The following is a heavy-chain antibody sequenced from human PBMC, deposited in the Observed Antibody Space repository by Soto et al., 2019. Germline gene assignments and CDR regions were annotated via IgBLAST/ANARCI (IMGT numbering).Heavy chain of an antibody. D-gene: IGHD3-10*01. CDR1: GGSISSGGYY. CDR3: ARVIGVRGVIITGAFDI. Sequence: QVQLQESGPGLVKPSQTLSLTCTVSGGSISSGGYYWSWIRQHPGKGLEWIGYIYYSGSTYYNPSLKSRVTISVDTSKNQFSLKLSFVTAADTAVYYCARVIGVRGVIITGAFDIWGQGTMVTVSS. J-gene: IGHJ3*02. V-gene: IGHV4-31*03. CDR2: IYYSGST.